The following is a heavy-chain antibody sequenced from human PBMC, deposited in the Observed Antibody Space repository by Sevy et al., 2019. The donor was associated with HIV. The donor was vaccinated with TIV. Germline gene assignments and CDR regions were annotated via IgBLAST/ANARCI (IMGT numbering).Heavy chain of an antibody. CDR1: GFTFSTYW. CDR2: VNSDGSST. Sequence: GESLKISCAASGFTFSTYWMHWARQAPGKGLVWVSRVNSDGSSTIYADSVKGRFTISRDNAKNTLYLQMNSLRAEDTAVYYCARTASMAYFFYYAMDVWGQGTTVTVSS. J-gene: IGHJ6*02. V-gene: IGHV3-74*01. CDR3: ARTASMAYFFYYAMDV.